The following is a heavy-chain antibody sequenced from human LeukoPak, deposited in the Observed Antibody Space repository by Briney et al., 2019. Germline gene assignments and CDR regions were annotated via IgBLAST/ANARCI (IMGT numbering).Heavy chain of an antibody. Sequence: GGSLRLSRAASGFTFSPYWMHWVRQAPGKGLVWVSRINGDGSSTDYADSVKGRFTISRDNAKNTLYLQMNSLTAEDTAVYYCARDRGYQMVDPWGQGNLDNVSS. J-gene: IGHJ5*02. CDR3: ARDRGYQMVDP. V-gene: IGHV3-74*01. D-gene: IGHD3-22*01. CDR2: INGDGSST. CDR1: GFTFSPYW.